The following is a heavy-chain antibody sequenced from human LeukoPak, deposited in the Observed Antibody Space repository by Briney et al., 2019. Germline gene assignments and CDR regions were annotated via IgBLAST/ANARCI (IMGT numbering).Heavy chain of an antibody. Sequence: GGSLRLSCAASGFTFSSYWMSWVRQAPGKGLEWVANIKQDGSEKYYVDSVKGRFTISRDNAKNSLYLQMNSLRAEDTALYYCAKGGTAMLSYFDYWGQGTPVTVSS. CDR1: GFTFSSYW. CDR2: IKQDGSEK. J-gene: IGHJ4*02. CDR3: AKGGTAMLSYFDY. V-gene: IGHV3-7*03. D-gene: IGHD5-18*01.